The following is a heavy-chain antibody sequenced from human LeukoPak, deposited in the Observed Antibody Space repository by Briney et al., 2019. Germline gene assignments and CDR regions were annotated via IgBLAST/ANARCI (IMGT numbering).Heavy chain of an antibody. Sequence: SETLSLTCTVSGGSISSGGYYWSWIRQHPGKGLEWIGYIYYSGSTYYNPSLKSRVTISVDTSKNQFSLKLSSVTAADTAVYYCASYNWIDWGAFDIWGQGTMVTVSS. CDR3: ASYNWIDWGAFDI. D-gene: IGHD1-20*01. V-gene: IGHV4-31*03. CDR2: IYYSGST. J-gene: IGHJ3*02. CDR1: GGSISSGGYY.